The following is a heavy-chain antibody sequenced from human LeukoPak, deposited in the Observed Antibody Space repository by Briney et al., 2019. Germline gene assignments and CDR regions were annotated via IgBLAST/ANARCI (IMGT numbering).Heavy chain of an antibody. CDR3: ARRYRRLHFDY. V-gene: IGHV4-34*01. CDR1: GGSFSGYY. Sequence: SGTLSLTCAVYGGSFSGYYWSWIRQPPGKELEWIGEINHSGSTNYNPSLKSRVTISVDTSKNQFSLKLSSVTAADTAVYYCARRYRRLHFDYWGQGTLVTVSS. J-gene: IGHJ4*02. CDR2: INHSGST. D-gene: IGHD3-16*01.